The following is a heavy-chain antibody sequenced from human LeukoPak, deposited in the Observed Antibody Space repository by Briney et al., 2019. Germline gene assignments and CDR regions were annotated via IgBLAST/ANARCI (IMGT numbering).Heavy chain of an antibody. CDR2: ISSNGYST. CDR1: GFXFSGYT. CDR3: VNQISGWVY. J-gene: IGHJ4*02. V-gene: IGHV3-64D*06. Sequence: GGSLRLSCSASGFXFSGYTIHWVRQAPGKGLDYVSGISSNGYSTFYADSVKGRFTISRDNSKNTLYLQMSSLRPEDTAVYYCVNQISGWVYWGQGTLVTVSS. D-gene: IGHD6-19*01.